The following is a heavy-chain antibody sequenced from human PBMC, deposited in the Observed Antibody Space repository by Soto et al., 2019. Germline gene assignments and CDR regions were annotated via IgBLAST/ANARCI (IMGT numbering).Heavy chain of an antibody. J-gene: IGHJ4*02. Sequence: QVQLVQSGAEVKKPGASVKVSCKASGYTFTSYGISWVRQAPGQGLEWMGWISAYNGNTNYAQKLQGRVTMTADTSTSTAYMELRSLRSDDTAVYYCARESPYYDSSGYSFDYWGQGTLVTVSS. CDR2: ISAYNGNT. V-gene: IGHV1-18*01. CDR3: ARESPYYDSSGYSFDY. CDR1: GYTFTSYG. D-gene: IGHD3-22*01.